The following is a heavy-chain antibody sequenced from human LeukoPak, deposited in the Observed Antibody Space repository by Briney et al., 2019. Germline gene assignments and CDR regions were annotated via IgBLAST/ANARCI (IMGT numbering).Heavy chain of an antibody. CDR1: GYTFTSYY. Sequence: ASVKVSCKASGYTFTSYYMHWVRQAPGQGLEWMGIINPSGGSTSYAQKFQGRVTMTRDMSTSTVYMELSSLRSEDTAVYYCAREMYSSSWYGFSRPSFDYWGQGTLVTVSS. CDR2: INPSGGST. J-gene: IGHJ4*02. CDR3: AREMYSSSWYGFSRPSFDY. V-gene: IGHV1-46*01. D-gene: IGHD6-13*01.